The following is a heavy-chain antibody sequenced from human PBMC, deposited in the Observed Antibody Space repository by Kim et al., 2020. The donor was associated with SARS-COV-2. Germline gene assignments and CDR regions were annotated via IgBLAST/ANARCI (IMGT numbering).Heavy chain of an antibody. Sequence: ASVKVSCKASGYTFSNFAITWVRQAPGQGLDWMGWVRPHYGDTDYAQRFQGGVTFTSDTSTTTAYMELRSLTSDDTAVYYCASCEGGTDSYFEYLVQG. CDR1: GYTFSNFA. D-gene: IGHD2-15*01. J-gene: IGHJ4*02. CDR3: ASCEGGTDSYFEY. V-gene: IGHV1-18*01. CDR2: VRPHYGDT.